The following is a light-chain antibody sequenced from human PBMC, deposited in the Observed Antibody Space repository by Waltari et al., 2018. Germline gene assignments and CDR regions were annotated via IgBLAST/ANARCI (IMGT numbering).Light chain of an antibody. CDR1: QSVSNY. CDR3: QQYDKWPLT. Sequence: EVVMTQSPATLSVSPGERATLSCRASQSVSNYLAWYQQKPGQAPRLLIYGASTRATGIPGRFGGSGSGTEFTLTISDMQSEDFAVYYCQQYDKWPLTFGGGARVEIK. CDR2: GAS. J-gene: IGKJ4*01. V-gene: IGKV3-15*01.